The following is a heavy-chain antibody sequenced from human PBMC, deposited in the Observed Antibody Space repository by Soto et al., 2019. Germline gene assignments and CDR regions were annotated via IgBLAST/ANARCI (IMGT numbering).Heavy chain of an antibody. D-gene: IGHD6-13*01. V-gene: IGHV3-23*01. CDR1: GFTFSSYA. CDR2: ISGSGGST. Sequence: GESLKISCAASGFTFSSYAISWVRQAPGKGLEWVSAISGSGGSTYYADSVKGRFTISRDNSKNTLYLQMNSLRAEDTAVYYCAKDHTLIAAAGTGWYYWGQGTLVTVSS. J-gene: IGHJ4*02. CDR3: AKDHTLIAAAGTGWYY.